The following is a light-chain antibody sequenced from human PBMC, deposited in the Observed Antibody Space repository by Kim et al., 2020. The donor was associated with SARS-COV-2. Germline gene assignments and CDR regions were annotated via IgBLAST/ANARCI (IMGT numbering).Light chain of an antibody. J-gene: IGKJ1*01. Sequence: SPGETVTLTCWASHDVNSKLAWYQQKPGQPPRLLIYDASVRATGVPGRFSGSGSATEFSLTIFSLQSDDVALYYCQQSDNWPPTFGQGTKVDIK. CDR2: DAS. CDR3: QQSDNWPPT. CDR1: HDVNSK. V-gene: IGKV3-15*01.